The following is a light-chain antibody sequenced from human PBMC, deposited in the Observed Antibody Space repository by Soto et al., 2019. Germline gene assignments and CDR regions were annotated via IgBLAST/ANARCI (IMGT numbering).Light chain of an antibody. Sequence: EIVLTQSPATLSLSPGERATLSCRASQSVTNYVAWYQQKPGQAPRLLIYDASNSATGIPARFSCSGSGTDFTLTISSLAPEDFGVYYCPQRYDLYTFGQGTKLEI. CDR3: PQRYDLYT. V-gene: IGKV3-11*01. CDR1: QSVTNY. CDR2: DAS. J-gene: IGKJ2*01.